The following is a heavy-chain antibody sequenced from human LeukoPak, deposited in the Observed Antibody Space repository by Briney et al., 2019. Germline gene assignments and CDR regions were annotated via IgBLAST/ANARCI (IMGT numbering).Heavy chain of an antibody. CDR1: GFTFSSYS. D-gene: IGHD3-10*01. J-gene: IGHJ4*02. CDR3: ARVGSGSYSVDS. Sequence: GGSLRLSCAASGFTFSSYSMNWVRQAPGKGLQWVSYISSSSSTVYYVDSVKGRFTISRDNAKNSLYLQMNSLRDEDTAVYYCARVGSGSYSVDSWGQGTLVTVSS. CDR2: ISSSSSTV. V-gene: IGHV3-48*02.